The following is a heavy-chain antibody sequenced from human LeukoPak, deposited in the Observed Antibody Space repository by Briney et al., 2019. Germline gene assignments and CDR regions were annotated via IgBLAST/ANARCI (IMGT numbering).Heavy chain of an antibody. CDR1: GFTFTSYT. Sequence: GGSLRLSCAASGFTFTSYTMNWVRQAPGKGLEWVSSISSSSSYIYYADSLKGRFTISRDNAKNSLYLQMNSLRAGDAAVYYCAKAPVTTCSGAYCYPFDYWSQGTLVTVSS. CDR2: ISSSSSYI. CDR3: AKAPVTTCSGAYCYPFDY. J-gene: IGHJ4*02. V-gene: IGHV3-21*04. D-gene: IGHD2-15*01.